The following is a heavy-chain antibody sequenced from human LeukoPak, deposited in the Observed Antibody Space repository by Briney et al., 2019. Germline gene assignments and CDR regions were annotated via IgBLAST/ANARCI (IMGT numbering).Heavy chain of an antibody. Sequence: GGSLRLSCADSGFTFSNYAMHWVRQTPGKGLEWVAVISYDGSTKYYADSVKGRFIISRDNSKNTLYLQMNTLRPEDTAVYYCARDFHCSSTSCYEVGAYYYYGMDVWGQGTTVTVSS. CDR3: ARDFHCSSTSCYEVGAYYYYGMDV. J-gene: IGHJ6*02. D-gene: IGHD2-2*01. V-gene: IGHV3-30-3*01. CDR2: ISYDGSTK. CDR1: GFTFSNYA.